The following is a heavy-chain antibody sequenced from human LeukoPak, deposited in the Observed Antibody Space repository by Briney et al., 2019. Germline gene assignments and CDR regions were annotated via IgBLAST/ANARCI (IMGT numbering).Heavy chain of an antibody. CDR3: ARGPSTKYQLLSDY. Sequence: ASVRVSCKASGYTFTSYGISWVRQAPGQGLEWMGWISAYNGNTNYAQKLQGRVTMTTDTSTSTAYMELRSLRSDDTAVYYCARGPSTKYQLLSDYWGQGTLVTVSS. J-gene: IGHJ4*02. V-gene: IGHV1-18*04. D-gene: IGHD2-2*01. CDR2: ISAYNGNT. CDR1: GYTFTSYG.